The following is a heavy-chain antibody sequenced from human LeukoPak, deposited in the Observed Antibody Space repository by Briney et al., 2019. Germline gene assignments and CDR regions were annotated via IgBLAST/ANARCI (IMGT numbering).Heavy chain of an antibody. CDR1: GGSFSGYY. V-gene: IGHV4-34*01. J-gene: IGHJ4*02. CDR2: INHSGST. CDR3: ARAGRTTVTLPFDY. D-gene: IGHD4-17*01. Sequence: SETLSLTCAVYGGSFSGYYWSWIRQPPGKGLEWIGEINHSGSTNYNPSLKSRVTTSVDTSKNQFSLKLSSVTAAGTAVYYCARAGRTTVTLPFDYWGQGTLVTVSS.